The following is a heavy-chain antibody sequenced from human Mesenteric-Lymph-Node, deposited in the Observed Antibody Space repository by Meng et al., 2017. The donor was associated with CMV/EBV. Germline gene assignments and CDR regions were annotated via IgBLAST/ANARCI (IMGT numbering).Heavy chain of an antibody. J-gene: IGHJ3*02. CDR1: GYTFSNYV. CDR3: ANAKGFGDDAFDI. D-gene: IGHD3-16*01. CDR2: INAGNGNI. Sequence: KASGYTFSNYVMHWVRQAPGQRPEWMGWINAGNGNIEYSQNFQGRVTITSDTSASTAYMELSSLRSEDTAVYYCANAKGFGDDAFDIWGQGTMVTVSS. V-gene: IGHV1-3*01.